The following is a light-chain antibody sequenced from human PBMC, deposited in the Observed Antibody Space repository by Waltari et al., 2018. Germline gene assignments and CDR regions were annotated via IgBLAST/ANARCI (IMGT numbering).Light chain of an antibody. CDR1: QSVGRT. Sequence: EMLLTQSQGTLSLSPGERAIVSCRASQSVGRTLAWYQQKPGQAPRLLIYGASNRATGIPDRFIGSGSGTEFSLTISGLEPEDSAVYYRQHYLRLPVAFGQGTKVEIK. J-gene: IGKJ1*01. CDR2: GAS. V-gene: IGKV3-20*01. CDR3: QHYLRLPVA.